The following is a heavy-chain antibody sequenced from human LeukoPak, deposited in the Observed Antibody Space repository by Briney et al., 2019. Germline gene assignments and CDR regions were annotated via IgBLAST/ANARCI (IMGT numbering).Heavy chain of an antibody. V-gene: IGHV1-69*13. Sequence: GASVKVSCKASGGTFSSYAISWVRPAPGQGLEWMGGIIPIFGTANYAQKFQGRVTITADESTSTAYMELSSLRSEDTAVYYCATRPEYNWNDGSAFDIWGQGTMVTVSS. CDR1: GGTFSSYA. CDR3: ATRPEYNWNDGSAFDI. J-gene: IGHJ3*02. CDR2: IIPIFGTA. D-gene: IGHD1-20*01.